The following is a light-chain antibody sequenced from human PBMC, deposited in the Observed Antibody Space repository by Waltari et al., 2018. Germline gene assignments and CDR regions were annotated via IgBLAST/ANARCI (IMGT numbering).Light chain of an antibody. J-gene: IGKJ1*01. CDR2: AAS. CDR1: QRVSKY. V-gene: IGKV3-20*01. CDR3: QNHERLLAT. Sequence: ARQRVSKYLVWYEPRPGQARSHLIYAASTKATAIPDRFSGRESVTDFSLTISRLEPEYFVVYYCQNHERLLATFGQGTKVEIK.